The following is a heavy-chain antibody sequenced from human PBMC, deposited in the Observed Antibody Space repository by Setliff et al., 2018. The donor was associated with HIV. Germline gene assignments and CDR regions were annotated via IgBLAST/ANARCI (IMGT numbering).Heavy chain of an antibody. Sequence: PSETLSLTCTVSGGSINNHYWSWIRQPPGKGLEWIGNIHHSGSTNYNPSLKSRVTISVDTSKNQFSLKLNSVTAADAAVYYCARGFCSGGTCFDYWGQGTLVTVSS. J-gene: IGHJ4*02. CDR2: IHHSGST. V-gene: IGHV4-59*11. CDR1: GGSINNHY. CDR3: ARGFCSGGTCFDY. D-gene: IGHD2-15*01.